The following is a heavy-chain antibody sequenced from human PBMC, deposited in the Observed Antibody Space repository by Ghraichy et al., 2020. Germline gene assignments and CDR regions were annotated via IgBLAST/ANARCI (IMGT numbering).Heavy chain of an antibody. V-gene: IGHV4-30-4*01. D-gene: IGHD2-8*01. J-gene: IGHJ6*02. CDR3: ARGRGYCSNGVCSPRYYYYYGMDV. CDR2: IYYSGST. Sequence: SETLSLTCTVSGGSISSGDYYWSWIRQSPGKGLEWIGFIYYSGSTYYNPSLKSRVTISVDTTKNQFSLKLSSVTAADTAVYYCARGRGYCSNGVCSPRYYYYYGMDVWGQGTTVTVSS. CDR1: GGSISSGDYY.